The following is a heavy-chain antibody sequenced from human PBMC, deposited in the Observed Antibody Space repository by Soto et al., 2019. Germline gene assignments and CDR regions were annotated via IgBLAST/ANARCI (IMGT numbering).Heavy chain of an antibody. J-gene: IGHJ4*02. V-gene: IGHV3-33*01. CDR2: IWYDGSNK. Sequence: QVQLVESGGGVVQPGRSLSLSCAASGFTCSSYGMHWVRQAPGKGLEWVAVIWYDGSNKYNADSVKGRFTISRDNSKNTRYLQMNSLRAEDTAVYYCARAPGYDFWSGPSYWGQGTLVTVSS. CDR3: ARAPGYDFWSGPSY. D-gene: IGHD3-3*01. CDR1: GFTCSSYG.